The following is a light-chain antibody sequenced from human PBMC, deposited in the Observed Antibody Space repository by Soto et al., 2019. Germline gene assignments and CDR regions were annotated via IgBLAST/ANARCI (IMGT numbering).Light chain of an antibody. V-gene: IGKV4-1*01. J-gene: IGKJ1*01. Sequence: DIVMTQSPDSLAVSLGERATINCKSSQSVLYSSNNQNYLAWYQQKPGQPPKLLIYWASTREFGVPDRFSASGSGTDFTLTISSLQAEDVAVYYCQQYNNWPPWTFGQGTKVEIK. CDR2: WAS. CDR1: QSVLYSSNNQNY. CDR3: QQYNNWPPWT.